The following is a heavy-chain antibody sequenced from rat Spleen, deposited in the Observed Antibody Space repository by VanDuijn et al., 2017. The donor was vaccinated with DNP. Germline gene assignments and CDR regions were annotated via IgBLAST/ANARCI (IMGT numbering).Heavy chain of an antibody. CDR2: TSYDGGST. Sequence: EVKLVESGGDLVQPGRSLKLSCAASGFTFSDYYMAWVRQAPTKGLEWVAYTSYDGGSTYNGDSVKGRFTISRDNAKSTLYLQMDSLRSEDTATYYCATQGRKAFDYWGQGVMVTVSS. J-gene: IGHJ2*01. CDR1: GFTFSDYY. CDR3: ATQGRKAFDY. V-gene: IGHV5-20*01.